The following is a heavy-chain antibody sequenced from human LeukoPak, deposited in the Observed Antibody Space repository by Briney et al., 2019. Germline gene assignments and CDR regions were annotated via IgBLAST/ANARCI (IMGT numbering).Heavy chain of an antibody. J-gene: IGHJ4*02. V-gene: IGHV1-69*04. CDR3: ARDRVGWNYRYFDY. CDR1: GGTFSSYA. D-gene: IGHD1-7*01. CDR2: IIPILGIA. Sequence: SVKVSCKASGGTFSSYAISWVRQAPGQGLEWMGRIIPILGIANYAQKFQGRVTITADKSTSTAYMELSSLRSEDTAVYYCARDRVGWNYRYFDYWGQGTLVTVSS.